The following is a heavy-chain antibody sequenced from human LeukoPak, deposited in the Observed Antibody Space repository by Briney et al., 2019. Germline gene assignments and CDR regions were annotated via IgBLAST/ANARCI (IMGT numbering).Heavy chain of an antibody. Sequence: GGSLRLSCVASGFTFGSYAMHWVRQAPGKGLEWVALISYDGSNKYYADSVKGRFIISRDNSKNTLYLQMNSLRAEDTAVYYCAKVGNNWDFDYWGQGTLVTVSS. CDR1: GFTFGSYA. D-gene: IGHD1-1*01. CDR2: ISYDGSNK. CDR3: AKVGNNWDFDY. V-gene: IGHV3-30*18. J-gene: IGHJ4*02.